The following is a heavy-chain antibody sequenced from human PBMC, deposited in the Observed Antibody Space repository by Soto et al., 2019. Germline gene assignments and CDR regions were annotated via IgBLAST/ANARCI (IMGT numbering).Heavy chain of an antibody. CDR3: ARGGSGYDGEVYYFDY. V-gene: IGHV3-21*01. CDR2: ISSSSSYI. J-gene: IGHJ4*02. D-gene: IGHD5-12*01. Sequence: GESLKISCAASGFTFSSYSMNWVRQAPGKGLEWVSSISSSSSYIYYADSVKGRFTISRDNAKNSLYLQMNSLRAEDTAVYYCARGGSGYDGEVYYFDYWGQGTLVTVSS. CDR1: GFTFSSYS.